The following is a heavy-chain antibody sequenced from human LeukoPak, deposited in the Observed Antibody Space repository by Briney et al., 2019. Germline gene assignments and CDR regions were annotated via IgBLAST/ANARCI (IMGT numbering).Heavy chain of an antibody. CDR3: ARCTTGKTFGSLREIKKSREIDY. Sequence: GGSLRLSCAGSGLTFSSYSMNWVRQAPGKGLEWVSSISSSSSYINYADSVRGRFTISRDNAKNSLFLQMDSLRGEDTAVYYCARCTTGKTFGSLREIKKSREIDYWGQGTLVTVSS. CDR2: ISSSSSYI. CDR1: GLTFSSYS. J-gene: IGHJ4*02. V-gene: IGHV3-21*01. D-gene: IGHD1-1*01.